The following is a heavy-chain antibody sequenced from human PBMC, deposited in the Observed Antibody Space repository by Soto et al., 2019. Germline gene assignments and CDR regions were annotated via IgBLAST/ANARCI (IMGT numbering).Heavy chain of an antibody. J-gene: IGHJ4*02. CDR1: GFSLRNSGVG. CDR2: IYWDDDK. D-gene: IGHD4-17*01. V-gene: IGHV2-5*02. CDR3: EHLTTGGFYFDY. Sequence: QITLKESGPTLVKPTQTLTLTCTFSGFSLRNSGVGVGWIRQPPGKALEWLALIYWDDDKRYSPSLKSRLTITKDTSKSQVVLTMTNIDPVDTATYYCEHLTTGGFYFDYWGQGTLATGFS.